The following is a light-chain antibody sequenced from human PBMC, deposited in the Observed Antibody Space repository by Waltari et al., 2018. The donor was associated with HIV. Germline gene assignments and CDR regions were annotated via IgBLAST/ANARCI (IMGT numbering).Light chain of an antibody. Sequence: SSELTQDPAVSVALGQTVRITCQGDSLRSYYASWYQQKPGQATVLVSEGKNNRPSGIPERFSGSSSGNTASLTITGAQAEDEADYYCNSRDSSGNHWVFGGGTKLTVL. CDR1: SLRSYY. J-gene: IGLJ3*02. CDR3: NSRDSSGNHWV. V-gene: IGLV3-19*01. CDR2: GKN.